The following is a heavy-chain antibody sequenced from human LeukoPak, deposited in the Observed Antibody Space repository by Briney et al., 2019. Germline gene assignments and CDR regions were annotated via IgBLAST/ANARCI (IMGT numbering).Heavy chain of an antibody. V-gene: IGHV3-30*02. J-gene: IGHJ4*02. CDR3: ASGGQWFYYFDY. D-gene: IGHD3-22*01. CDR1: GGSFSGYY. Sequence: LSLTCAVYGGSFSGYYWSWIRQPPGKGLEWVTFIRSGGSDKYYADSVKGRFTISRDNSKNTLYLQMNNLKTEDTAVYFCASGGQWFYYFDYWGQGTLVTVSS. CDR2: IRSGGSDK.